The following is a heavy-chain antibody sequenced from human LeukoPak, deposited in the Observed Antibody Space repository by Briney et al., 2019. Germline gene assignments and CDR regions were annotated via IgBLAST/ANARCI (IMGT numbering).Heavy chain of an antibody. V-gene: IGHV4-39*01. CDR2: GFYNGNT. J-gene: IGHJ4*02. D-gene: IGHD3-22*01. Sequence: SETLSLTCTVSGGSINTKTHYWACIRQTPGKGLEWIGSGFYNGNTYYNPSLKSRVTISVDTSKNQFSLRLTSVTAADTAVYYCAKHGEDNSGYYADFFDHYGQGTLVTDSS. CDR3: AKHGEDNSGYYADFFDH. CDR1: GGSINTKTHY.